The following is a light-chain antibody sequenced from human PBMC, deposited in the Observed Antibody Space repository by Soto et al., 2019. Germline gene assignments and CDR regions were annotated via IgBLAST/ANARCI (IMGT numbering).Light chain of an antibody. J-gene: IGKJ1*01. CDR2: DAS. CDR1: QTISGW. V-gene: IGKV1-5*01. CDR3: QQYETFSGT. Sequence: IQMTQYTSTLSGSVGDRVTITCRASQTISGWLAWYQQKPGEAPKLLIYDASALPRGVPSRFSGSGSGTKFTLTIASLQPDDFATYYCQQYETFSGTFGPGSKVDIK.